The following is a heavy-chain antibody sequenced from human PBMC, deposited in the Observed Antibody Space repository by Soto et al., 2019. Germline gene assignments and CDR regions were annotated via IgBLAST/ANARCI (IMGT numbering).Heavy chain of an antibody. CDR1: GGSNFSSDYY. J-gene: IGHJ4*02. V-gene: IGHV4-39*01. Sequence: PSETLSLTCSVSGGSNFSSDYYWGWIRRAPGKGLEWIGSMSYSGSTLHNPSLRSRVTMSVDTPKSQFSLKLTSVTATDTALYYCTRLVVVATSGYVGFDHWGQGSLVTV. CDR2: MSYSGST. D-gene: IGHD2-15*01. CDR3: TRLVVVATSGYVGFDH.